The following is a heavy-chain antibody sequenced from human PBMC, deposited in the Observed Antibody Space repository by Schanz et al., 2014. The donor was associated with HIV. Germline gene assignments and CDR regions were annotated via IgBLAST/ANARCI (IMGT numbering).Heavy chain of an antibody. V-gene: IGHV1-46*01. J-gene: IGHJ4*02. CDR3: ARGDILTGLYPYYFDS. Sequence: QVQLVQSGAEVKKPGTSVKVSCKASGYTFTSYNMHWVRQAPGQGLEWMGLINPYDGSTSNAQKFQGRVTMTRDTSTSTVYMQLSSLTSDDTAVYYCARGDILTGLYPYYFDSWGQGTLVTVSS. D-gene: IGHD3-9*01. CDR1: GYTFTSYN. CDR2: INPYDGST.